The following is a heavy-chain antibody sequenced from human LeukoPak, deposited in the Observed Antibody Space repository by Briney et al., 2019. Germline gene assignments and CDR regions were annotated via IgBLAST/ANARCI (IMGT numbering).Heavy chain of an antibody. CDR1: GGSFSGDY. CDR2: INHSGIT. V-gene: IGHV4-34*01. CDR3: AKAPGWPAGRSGSLLY. D-gene: IGHD1-26*01. J-gene: IGHJ4*02. Sequence: SETLSLTCAVYGGSFSGDYWIWIRQTPEKGLEWIGEINHSGITNYNPSFKSRVAISVGTSKNQFSLKLSSVTAADTAIYYCAKAPGWPAGRSGSLLYWGQGTLVTVSS.